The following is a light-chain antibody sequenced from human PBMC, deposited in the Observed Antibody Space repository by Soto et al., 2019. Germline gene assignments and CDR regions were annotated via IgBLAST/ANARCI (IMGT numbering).Light chain of an antibody. J-gene: IGKJ1*01. CDR1: QSISSW. V-gene: IGKV1-5*03. Sequence: DLQMTQSPSSLSASVGDRVTITCLASQSISSWLAWSQQKPGKAPKLLIYKPSTLESRVPSSFSGSGSGTECTLPISSLQPDDFATYYCQHYNSYSRAFGQGTKVEVK. CDR3: QHYNSYSRA. CDR2: KPS.